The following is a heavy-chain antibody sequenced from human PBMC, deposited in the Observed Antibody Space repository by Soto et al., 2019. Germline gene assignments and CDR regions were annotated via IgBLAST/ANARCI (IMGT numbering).Heavy chain of an antibody. CDR1: GFSLTTSGVG. CDR2: IYWDADK. D-gene: IGHD3-3*01. CDR3: AHRVLRTVFGLVTTTAIYFDF. V-gene: IGHV2-5*02. J-gene: IGHJ4*02. Sequence: QSTLNESGPTVVRPTETLTLTCRFSGFSLTTSGVGVGWISQSPGKAPEWLALIYWDADKRYSASLKSRLTITKDTSKNQVVLTVSDLDPTDTATYYCAHRVLRTVFGLVTTTAIYFDFWGQGTPVAVSS.